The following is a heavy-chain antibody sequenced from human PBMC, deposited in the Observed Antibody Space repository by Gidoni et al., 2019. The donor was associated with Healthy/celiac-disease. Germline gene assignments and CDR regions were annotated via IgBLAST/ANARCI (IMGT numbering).Heavy chain of an antibody. CDR1: GFTFSSYG. V-gene: IGHV3-33*01. D-gene: IGHD2-15*01. J-gene: IGHJ4*02. CDR2: RWYDGRNK. Sequence: QVQLVESGGGVVQPGRSLRLSCAASGFTFSSYGMHWVRQAPGKGLEWVAVRWYDGRNKYYADSVKGRFTISRDNSKNTLYLQMNSLRAEDTAVYYCARDGGGYWGQGTLVTVSS. CDR3: ARDGGGY.